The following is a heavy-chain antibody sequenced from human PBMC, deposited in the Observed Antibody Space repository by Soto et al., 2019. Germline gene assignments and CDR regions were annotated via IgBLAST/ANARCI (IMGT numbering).Heavy chain of an antibody. V-gene: IGHV3-30-3*01. Sequence: GGSLRLSCAASGFTFSSYAMHWVRQAPGKGLEWVAVISYDGSNKYYADSAKGRFTISRDNSKNTLYLQMNSLRAEDTAVYYCARDRIQLPTSRSYGMDVWGQGTTVTVSS. CDR3: ARDRIQLPTSRSYGMDV. CDR2: ISYDGSNK. D-gene: IGHD5-18*01. J-gene: IGHJ6*02. CDR1: GFTFSSYA.